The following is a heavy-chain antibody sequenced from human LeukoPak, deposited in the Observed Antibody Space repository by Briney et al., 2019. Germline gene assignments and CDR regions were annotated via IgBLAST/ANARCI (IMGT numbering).Heavy chain of an antibody. J-gene: IGHJ4*02. CDR3: AKAPVTTCRGAFCYPFDY. D-gene: IGHD2-15*01. CDR1: GFTFSSYG. CDR2: ISGSGVST. V-gene: IGHV3-23*01. Sequence: PGGSLRLSCAASGFTFSSYGMSWVRQAPGKGLEWVSSISGSGVSTYYADSVKGRFTISRDNSKNTLYLQMNSLRAEDTAVYYCAKAPVTTCRGAFCYPFDYWGLGTLVTVSS.